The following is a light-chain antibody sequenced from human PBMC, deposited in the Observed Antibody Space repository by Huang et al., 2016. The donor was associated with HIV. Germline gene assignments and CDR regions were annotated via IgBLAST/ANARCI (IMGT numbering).Light chain of an antibody. J-gene: IGKJ2*01. V-gene: IGKV2-28*01. Sequence: VVMTQSPFSLPVPPGEPSSISCRSSQSIRHRNVLHYLDWYLQTPGQSPQLLIHLVSSGASGVPDRCSGGGSGTYFSLIISRVEAEDAVIYYCMEALQTPYTFGQGTKLEI. CDR1: QSIRHRNVLHY. CDR2: LVS. CDR3: MEALQTPYT.